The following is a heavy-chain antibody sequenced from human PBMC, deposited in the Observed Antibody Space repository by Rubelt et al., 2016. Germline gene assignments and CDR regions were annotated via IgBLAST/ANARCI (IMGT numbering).Heavy chain of an antibody. CDR3: ATGGDFGVVIPNWFDP. D-gene: IGHD3-3*01. V-gene: IGHV1-69*01. Sequence: QVQLVQSGAEVKKPGSSVKVSCKASGGTFSSYAISWVRQAPGQGLEWMGGIIPISGTANYAQKFQGRVTIPADESTSTAYMGLSSLRSEDTAVYYCATGGDFGVVIPNWFDPWGQGTLVTVSS. CDR2: IIPISGTA. J-gene: IGHJ5*02. CDR1: GGTFSSYA.